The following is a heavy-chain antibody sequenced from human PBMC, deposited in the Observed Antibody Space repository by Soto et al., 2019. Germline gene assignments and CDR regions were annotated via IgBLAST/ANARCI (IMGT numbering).Heavy chain of an antibody. CDR2: IRSKAYGGTT. CDR1: GFTFGDYA. D-gene: IGHD6-19*01. J-gene: IGHJ4*02. CDR3: SRNVIAVV. V-gene: IGHV3-49*04. Sequence: GGSLRLSCTASGFTFGDYAMSWVRQAPGKGLEWVGFIRSKAYGGTTEYAASVKGRFTISRDDSKSIAYLQMNSLKTEDTAVYYCSRNVIAVVWGQGTLVTISS.